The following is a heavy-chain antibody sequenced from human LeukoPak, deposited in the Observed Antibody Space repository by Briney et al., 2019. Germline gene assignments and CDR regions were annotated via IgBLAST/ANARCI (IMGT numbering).Heavy chain of an antibody. CDR3: ARGGLSIMGY. J-gene: IGHJ4*02. D-gene: IGHD2/OR15-2a*01. CDR2: ISSSGSTK. V-gene: IGHV3-48*01. Sequence: GGSLRLSCGASGITFSSYSMNWVRQAPGKGLEWVSYISSSGSTKYYADSVKGRFTISRDNARNSLYLQMNSLRAEDTAVHFCARGGLSIMGYWGQGTLVTVSS. CDR1: GITFSSYS.